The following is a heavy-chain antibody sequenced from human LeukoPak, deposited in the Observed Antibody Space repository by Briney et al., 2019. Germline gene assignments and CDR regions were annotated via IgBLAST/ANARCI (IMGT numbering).Heavy chain of an antibody. V-gene: IGHV3-53*01. Sequence: GGSLRLSCAASGFTVSNTYMSWVRQAPGKGLEWISIIYSGGGTRYADSVKGRFTISRDNSRNTLYLQMNSLRAEDTALYYCARDNYDSSGFTWGQGTLVTVSS. J-gene: IGHJ4*02. CDR1: GFTVSNTY. CDR3: ARDNYDSSGFT. D-gene: IGHD3-22*01. CDR2: IYSGGGT.